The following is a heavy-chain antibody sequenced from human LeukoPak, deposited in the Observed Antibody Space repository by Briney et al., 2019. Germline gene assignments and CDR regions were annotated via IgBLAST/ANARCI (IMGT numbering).Heavy chain of an antibody. CDR2: ISSSGSTI. CDR3: ARAVYGGNSGDAFDI. CDR1: GGSISSYY. D-gene: IGHD4-23*01. V-gene: IGHV3-11*01. Sequence: LSLTCTVSGGSISSYYWSWIRQAPGKGLEWVSYISSSGSTIYYADSVKGRFTISRDNAKNSLYLQMNSLRAEDTAVYYCARAVYGGNSGDAFDIWGQGTMVTVSS. J-gene: IGHJ3*02.